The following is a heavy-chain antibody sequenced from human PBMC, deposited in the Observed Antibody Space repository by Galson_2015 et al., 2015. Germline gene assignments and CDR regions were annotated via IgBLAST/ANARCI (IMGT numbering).Heavy chain of an antibody. J-gene: IGHJ4*02. CDR3: ASVEMATSTFDY. D-gene: IGHD5-24*01. V-gene: IGHV3-53*01. Sequence: SLRLSCAVSGFTVSSNYMNWVRQAPGNGLEWVSVIYSGGSTYYADSVKCRFTISRDNSKNTLYLQMNSLRAEDTAVYYCASVEMATSTFDYWGQGTLVTVSS. CDR2: IYSGGST. CDR1: GFTVSSNY.